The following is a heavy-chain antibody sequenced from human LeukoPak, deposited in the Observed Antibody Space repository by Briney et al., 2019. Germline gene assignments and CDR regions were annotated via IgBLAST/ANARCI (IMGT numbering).Heavy chain of an antibody. J-gene: IGHJ4*02. CDR3: ARGIVVVPAAIDY. Sequence: GGSLRLSCAASGFTFSSYSMNWVRQAPGKGLEWVSYISSSSSTIYYADSVKGRFTISRDNAKNSLYLQMNSLRAEDTAVYYCARGIVVVPAAIDYWGQGTLVNVSS. V-gene: IGHV3-48*01. CDR2: ISSSSSTI. CDR1: GFTFSSYS. D-gene: IGHD2-2*02.